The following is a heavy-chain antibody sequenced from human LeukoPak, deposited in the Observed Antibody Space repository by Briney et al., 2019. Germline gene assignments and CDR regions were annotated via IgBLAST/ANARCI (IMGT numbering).Heavy chain of an antibody. CDR3: ARTRGYIAS. D-gene: IGHD5-12*01. CDR1: GFNFIDYY. J-gene: IGHJ4*02. Sequence: GGSLRLSCVASGFNFIDYYMSWIRQVPGKGLEWISYISNTGQTIYYADSVKGRFTISRDNSKNSLYLQMNSLRAEDTAVYYCARTRGYIASWGQGTLVTASS. V-gene: IGHV3-11*01. CDR2: ISNTGQTI.